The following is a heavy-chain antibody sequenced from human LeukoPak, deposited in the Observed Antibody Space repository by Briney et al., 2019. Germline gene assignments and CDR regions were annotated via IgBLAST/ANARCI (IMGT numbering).Heavy chain of an antibody. Sequence: ASVKVSCKASGYTFTSYDINWVRQATGQGLEWMGWMNPNSGNTGYAQKFQGRVTMTRDTSISTAYMELSRLRSDNTAVYYCARVSGLAAPRYWGQGTLVTVSS. V-gene: IGHV1-8*01. J-gene: IGHJ4*02. D-gene: IGHD6-13*01. CDR1: GYTFTSYD. CDR3: ARVSGLAAPRY. CDR2: MNPNSGNT.